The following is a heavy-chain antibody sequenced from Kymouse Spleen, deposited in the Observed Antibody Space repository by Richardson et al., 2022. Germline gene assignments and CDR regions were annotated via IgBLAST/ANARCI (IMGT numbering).Heavy chain of an antibody. V-gene: IGHV3-30*18. CDR1: GFTFSSYG. Sequence: QVQLVESGGGVVQPGRSLRLSCAASGFTFSSYGMHWVRQAPGKGLEWVAVISYDGSNKYYADSVKGRFTISRDNSKNTLYLQMNSLRAEDTAVYYCAKDRATYYDILTGYSYYYYYGMDVWGQGTTVTVSS. CDR2: ISYDGSNK. J-gene: IGHJ6*02. D-gene: IGHD3-9*01. CDR3: AKDRATYYDILTGYSYYYYYGMDV.